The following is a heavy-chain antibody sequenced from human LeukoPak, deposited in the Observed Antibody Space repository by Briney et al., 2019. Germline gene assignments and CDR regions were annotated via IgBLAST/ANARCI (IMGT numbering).Heavy chain of an antibody. CDR2: ISSSGSTI. Sequence: GGSLRLSCAVSGFTFTSYEMNWVRQAPGKGLEWVSYISSSGSTIYYTDSVKGRFTISRDNAKNSLYLQMNSLRVEDTAIYYCARVSRGNSPPTRGYWGQGTLVAVSS. V-gene: IGHV3-48*03. D-gene: IGHD4-23*01. J-gene: IGHJ4*02. CDR3: ARVSRGNSPPTRGY. CDR1: GFTFTSYE.